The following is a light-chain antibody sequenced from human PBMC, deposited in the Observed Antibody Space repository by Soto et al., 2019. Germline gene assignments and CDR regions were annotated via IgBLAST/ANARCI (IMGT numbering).Light chain of an antibody. V-gene: IGKV2-28*01. CDR2: WGS. CDR3: MQSLQTPRT. Sequence: DIVMTQSPLSLPVTPGEPASISCRSSQSPLHSDGYNYLDWYLQKPGQSPQLLIYWGSIRASGVPVRFSGSGSGTDFTLKISRVEAEDVGVYYCMQSLQTPRTFGPGTRVEIK. J-gene: IGKJ1*01. CDR1: QSPLHSDGYNY.